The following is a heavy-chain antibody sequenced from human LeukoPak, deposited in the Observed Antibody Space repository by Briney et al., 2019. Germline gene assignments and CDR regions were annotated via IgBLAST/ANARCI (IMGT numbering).Heavy chain of an antibody. Sequence: SVKVSCKASGGTFSSYAISWVRQAPGQGLEWMGGIIPIFGTANYAQKFQGRVTITADESTSTAYMELRSLRSDDTAVYYCARGTGIAVYDAFDIWGQGTMVTVSS. CDR1: GGTFSSYA. J-gene: IGHJ3*02. CDR2: IIPIFGTA. D-gene: IGHD6-19*01. V-gene: IGHV1-69*01. CDR3: ARGTGIAVYDAFDI.